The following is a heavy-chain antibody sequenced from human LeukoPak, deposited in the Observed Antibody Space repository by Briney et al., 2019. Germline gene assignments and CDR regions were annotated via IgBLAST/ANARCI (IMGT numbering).Heavy chain of an antibody. CDR2: IRYVGSNK. J-gene: IGHJ4*02. CDR3: AKAYCGGDCYLSHFDY. Sequence: GGSLRLSCAASGFTFSSYGMHWVRQAPGKGLVWVAFIRYVGSNKYYADSVKGRFTISRDNSKNTLYLQMNSLRAEDTPVYYCAKAYCGGDCYLSHFDYWGQGTLVTVSS. D-gene: IGHD2-21*02. CDR1: GFTFSSYG. V-gene: IGHV3-30*02.